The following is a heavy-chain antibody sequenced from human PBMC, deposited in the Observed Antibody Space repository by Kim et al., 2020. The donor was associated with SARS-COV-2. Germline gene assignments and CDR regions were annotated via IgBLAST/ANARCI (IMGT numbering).Heavy chain of an antibody. D-gene: IGHD6-13*01. V-gene: IGHV3-23*01. CDR3: AKELTKGGGSSWYPEYFQH. CDR1: GFTFSSYA. CDR2: ISGSGGST. J-gene: IGHJ1*01. Sequence: GGSLRLSCAASGFTFSSYAMSWVRQAPGKGLEWVSAISGSGGSTYYADSVKGRFTISRDNSKNTLYLQMNSLRAEDTAVYYCAKELTKGGGSSWYPEYFQHWGQGTLVTVSS.